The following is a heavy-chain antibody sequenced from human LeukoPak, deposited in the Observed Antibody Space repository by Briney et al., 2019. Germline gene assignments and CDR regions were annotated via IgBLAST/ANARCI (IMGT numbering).Heavy chain of an antibody. Sequence: SETLSLTCAVYGGSFSGYYWSWIRQPPGKGLEWIGEINHSGSTNYNPSLKSRVTISVDTSKNQFSLKLSSVTAADTAVYYCAREAYYFDYWGQGTLVTVSS. CDR2: INHSGST. CDR1: GGSFSGYY. CDR3: AREAYYFDY. V-gene: IGHV4-34*01. J-gene: IGHJ4*02.